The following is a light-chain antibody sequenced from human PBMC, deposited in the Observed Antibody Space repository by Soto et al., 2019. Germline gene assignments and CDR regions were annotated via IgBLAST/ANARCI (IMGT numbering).Light chain of an antibody. CDR1: QTVSSN. V-gene: IGKV3-15*01. J-gene: IGKJ5*01. Sequence: ETVMTQSPATLPVSPGERATLSCRASQTVSSNLAWYQQKPGQSPRLLIYGASTRATGIPARFSGSGSGTEFTLTISILQSEDFAVYFCQQHNNWPPITFGQGTRLEIK. CDR2: GAS. CDR3: QQHNNWPPIT.